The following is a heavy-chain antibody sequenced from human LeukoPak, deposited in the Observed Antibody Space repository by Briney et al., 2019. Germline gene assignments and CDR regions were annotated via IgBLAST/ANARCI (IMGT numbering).Heavy chain of an antibody. D-gene: IGHD6-13*01. CDR3: SRSLFRQQVEPFDS. V-gene: IGHV6-1*01. J-gene: IGHJ4*02. CDR1: GDSVSSKSAA. Sequence: SQTLSLTCAISGDSVSSKSAAWNWIRQSPSRGLEWLGRTYYRSKWYDDYAVSVKSRITINADTSKNQFSLHLNSVTPEDTAMYYCSRSLFRQQVEPFDSWGQGTLVTVSS. CDR2: TYYRSKWYD.